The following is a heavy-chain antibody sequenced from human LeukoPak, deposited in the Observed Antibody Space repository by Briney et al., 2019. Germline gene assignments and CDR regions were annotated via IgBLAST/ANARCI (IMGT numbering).Heavy chain of an antibody. CDR3: ARDRRYFDWLLSIRDAFDI. CDR2: ISVYNGNT. D-gene: IGHD3-9*01. J-gene: IGHJ3*02. V-gene: IGHV1-18*01. Sequence: GASVKVSYKASGYIFTDYAINWVRQAPGQGLEWMGWISVYNGNTNYVQKVQGRVTMTTDTSTNTAYMELRSLRSDDTAVYYCARDRRYFDWLLSIRDAFDIWGQGTMVTVSS. CDR1: GYIFTDYA.